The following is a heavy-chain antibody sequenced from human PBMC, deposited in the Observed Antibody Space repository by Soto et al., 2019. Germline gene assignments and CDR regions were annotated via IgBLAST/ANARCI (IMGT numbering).Heavy chain of an antibody. V-gene: IGHV1-69*13. J-gene: IGHJ4*02. Sequence: ASVKVSCKASGGTFSSYAISWVRQAPGQGLEWMGGIIPIFGTANYAQKFQGRVTITADESTSTAYMELSSLRSEDTAVYYCAREPTPHFWSGSYFDYWGQGTLVTVSS. CDR3: AREPTPHFWSGSYFDY. D-gene: IGHD3-3*02. CDR1: GGTFSSYA. CDR2: IIPIFGTA.